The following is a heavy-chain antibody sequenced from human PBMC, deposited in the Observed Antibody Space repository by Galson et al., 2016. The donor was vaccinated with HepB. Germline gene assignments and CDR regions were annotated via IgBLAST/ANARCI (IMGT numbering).Heavy chain of an antibody. CDR1: EFSVSRYY. Sequence: SLRLSCAVSEFSVSRYYMSWVRQAPGKGLEWVSVIYSGGSTYYADSVKGRFTISRDNSKNTLYLQMNSLRAEDTAMYYCTRLILSGSTDSDYWGQGTLVAVSS. D-gene: IGHD3-9*01. CDR3: TRLILSGSTDSDY. J-gene: IGHJ4*02. V-gene: IGHV3-53*01. CDR2: IYSGGST.